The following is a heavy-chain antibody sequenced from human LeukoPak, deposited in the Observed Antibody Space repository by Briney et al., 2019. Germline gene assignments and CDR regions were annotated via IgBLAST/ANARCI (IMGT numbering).Heavy chain of an antibody. V-gene: IGHV3-53*01. CDR1: GFTVSSND. D-gene: IGHD3-22*01. J-gene: IGHJ4*02. CDR3: AIYDSSGYYNY. Sequence: PGGSLRLSCAASGFTVSSNDMSWVRQAPGKGLEWVSVIYSGGRTFYADSVKGRFTISRDNSKNTLYPQMNSLRAEDTAVYYCAIYDSSGYYNYWGQGTLVTVSS. CDR2: IYSGGRT.